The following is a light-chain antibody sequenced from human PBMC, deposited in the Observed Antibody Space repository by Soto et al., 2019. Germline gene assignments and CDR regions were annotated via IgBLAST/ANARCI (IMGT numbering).Light chain of an antibody. CDR1: SIDVGGYNY. J-gene: IGLJ1*01. Sequence: QSVLTQPPSASGSPGQSVTLSCAGTSIDVGGYNYVSWYQQHPGKAPKLMIYEVSKRPSGVPDRFSGSKSGNTASLTVSGLQAEDEADYYCSSYAGSVYVFGTGTKVTVL. V-gene: IGLV2-8*01. CDR3: SSYAGSVYV. CDR2: EVS.